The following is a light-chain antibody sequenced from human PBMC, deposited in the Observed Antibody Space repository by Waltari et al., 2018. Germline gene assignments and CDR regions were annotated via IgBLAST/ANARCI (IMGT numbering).Light chain of an antibody. V-gene: IGLV2-23*01. CDR1: SSNIGAGYD. CDR3: CSYAGSSTWV. CDR2: EGS. J-gene: IGLJ3*02. Sequence: QSVLTQPPSVSGAPGQRVTISCTGSSSNIGAGYDVNWYQQHPGKAPKLMIYEGSKRPSGVSNRFSGSKSGNTASLTISGLQAEDEADYYCCSYAGSSTWVFGGGTKLTVL.